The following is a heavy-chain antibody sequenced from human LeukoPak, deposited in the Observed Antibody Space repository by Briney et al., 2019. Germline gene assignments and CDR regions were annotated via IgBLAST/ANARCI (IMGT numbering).Heavy chain of an antibody. CDR3: ARGGEVPAALAGSYYSYYMDV. Sequence: SETLSLTCTVSGGSISSYYWSWIRQPAGKGLEWIGRIYTSGSTNYNPSLKSRVTMSVDTSKNQFSLKLSSVTAADTAVYYCARGGEVPAALAGSYYSYYMDVWGKGTTVTVSS. V-gene: IGHV4-4*07. CDR1: GGSISSYY. CDR2: IYTSGST. D-gene: IGHD2-2*01. J-gene: IGHJ6*03.